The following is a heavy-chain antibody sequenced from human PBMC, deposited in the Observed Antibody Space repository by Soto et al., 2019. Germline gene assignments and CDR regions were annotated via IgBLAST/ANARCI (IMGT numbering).Heavy chain of an antibody. D-gene: IGHD5-12*01. Sequence: GASVKVSCKASGYTFTSYAMHWVRQAPGQRLEWMGWINAGNGNTKYSQKFQGRVTITRDTSASTAYMELSSLRSEDTAVYYCARDHSVGYSGYDLRVCPGYWAQGTLVTVSA. CDR2: INAGNGNT. V-gene: IGHV1-3*01. J-gene: IGHJ4*02. CDR3: ARDHSVGYSGYDLRVCPGY. CDR1: GYTFTSYA.